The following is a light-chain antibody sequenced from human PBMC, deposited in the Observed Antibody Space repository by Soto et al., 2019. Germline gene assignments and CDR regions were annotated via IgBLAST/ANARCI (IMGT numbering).Light chain of an antibody. CDR3: QQYASSVT. J-gene: IGKJ1*01. CDR2: GAS. CDR1: QSFSSTF. Sequence: EILLTQSPDSLSLSPGDRATLSCRASQSFSSTFFAWYQQKPGQAPRLLIYGASSRATGIPDRFSGCGSGTDFTLTISRLEPEDFAVYYCQQYASSVTFGQGTKVEIK. V-gene: IGKV3-20*01.